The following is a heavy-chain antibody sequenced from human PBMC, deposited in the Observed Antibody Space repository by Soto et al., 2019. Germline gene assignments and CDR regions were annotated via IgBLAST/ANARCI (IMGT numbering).Heavy chain of an antibody. D-gene: IGHD5-12*01. CDR3: ARGGGYDSFDY. CDR1: GASITYGGYS. J-gene: IGHJ4*02. Sequence: QLQLHESDSGLVRPSQTLSLTCTVSGASITYGGYSWSWIRQPPGKGLEWIGYINHLETTFYNPSFESRLTLSIDRTKNQFSLKLNSMTAADGAVYFCARGGGYDSFDYWGQGILVTVSS. V-gene: IGHV4-30-2*01. CDR2: INHLETT.